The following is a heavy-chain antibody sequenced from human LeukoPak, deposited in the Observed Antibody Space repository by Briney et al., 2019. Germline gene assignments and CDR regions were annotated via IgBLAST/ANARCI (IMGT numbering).Heavy chain of an antibody. J-gene: IGHJ6*03. D-gene: IGHD3-3*01. CDR1: GGSLSSYY. CDR3: ARQESGHYHYMDV. V-gene: IGHV4-59*08. Sequence: SETLSLTCPVSGGSLSSYYWTWIRQPPRNGQEWIEYVYYSVSTNYHPSLKSRVSITQDTSKNQVSLKLSSVTAAETAVYYWARQESGHYHYMDVWGKGTTVTVSS. CDR2: VYYSVST.